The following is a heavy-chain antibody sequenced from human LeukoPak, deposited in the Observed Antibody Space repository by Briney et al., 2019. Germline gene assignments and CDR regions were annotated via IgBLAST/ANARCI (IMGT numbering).Heavy chain of an antibody. Sequence: PWGSLRLSCTASGCTLGGHDRHWVRQTTGDGLEGVAAVSAGHHAFYAGSVKGRFTVSREDAKNSLYLQMNSLRAGDTAVYYCVREARGYHYTYFDYWGQGSLVTVSS. CDR1: GCTLGGHD. CDR3: VREARGYHYTYFDY. CDR2: VSAGHHA. J-gene: IGHJ4*02. D-gene: IGHD5-18*01. V-gene: IGHV3-13*01.